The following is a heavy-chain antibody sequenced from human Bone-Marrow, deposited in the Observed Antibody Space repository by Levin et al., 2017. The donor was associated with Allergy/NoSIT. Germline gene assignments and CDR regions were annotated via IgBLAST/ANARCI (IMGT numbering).Heavy chain of an antibody. D-gene: IGHD2-2*01. CDR3: ARLHEASNSACDI. J-gene: IGHJ3*02. CDR1: GASMSSDSFY. Sequence: SETLSLTCKVSGASMSSDSFYWSWIRQSPGRGLEWIGYLYSTGFTNYNPSLKGRITMSLVASENQFSLRVASVTAADTAVYYCARLHEASNSACDIWGQGTMVVVSS. V-gene: IGHV4-61*01. CDR2: LYSTGFT.